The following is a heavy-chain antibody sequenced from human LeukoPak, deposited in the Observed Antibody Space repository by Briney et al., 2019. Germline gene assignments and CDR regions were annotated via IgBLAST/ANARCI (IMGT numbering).Heavy chain of an antibody. CDR1: GYTFTSYG. V-gene: IGHV1-18*01. CDR3: ARSVDIVATGLLRY. Sequence: ASVKVSCKASGYTFTSYGISWVRQAPGQGLEWMGWISAYNGNTNYAQKLQGRVTMTTDTSTSTAYMELRSLRSDDTAVYYCARSVDIVATGLLRYWGQGTLVTVSS. D-gene: IGHD5-12*01. J-gene: IGHJ4*02. CDR2: ISAYNGNT.